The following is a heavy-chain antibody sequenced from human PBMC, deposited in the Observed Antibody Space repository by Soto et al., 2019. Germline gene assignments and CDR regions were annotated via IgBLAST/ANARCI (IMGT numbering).Heavy chain of an antibody. CDR2: ISSSGSTI. J-gene: IGHJ4*02. CDR3: ANPVVVHAIRADY. D-gene: IGHD2-15*01. CDR1: GFTFSSYE. Sequence: GGSLRLSCAASGFTFSSYEMNWVRQAPGKGLEWVSYISSSGSTIYYADSVKGRFTISRDNAKNSLYLQMNSLRAEDTAVYYCANPVVVHAIRADYWGQGTLVTVSS. V-gene: IGHV3-48*03.